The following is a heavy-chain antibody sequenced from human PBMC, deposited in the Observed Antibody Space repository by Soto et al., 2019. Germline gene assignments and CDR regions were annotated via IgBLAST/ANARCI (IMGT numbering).Heavy chain of an antibody. Sequence: PLVTLSLTSAVDGVSFSCYYVIWLRPPPGKGLEWIGEINHSGITNYNPSLKSRVTISVDTSKNQFSLKLSSVTAADTALYYCARQRTSVVTQAYFDSWGQGSLVTVSS. V-gene: IGHV4-34*01. D-gene: IGHD2-21*02. CDR2: INHSGIT. CDR1: GVSFSCYY. J-gene: IGHJ4*02. CDR3: ARQRTSVVTQAYFDS.